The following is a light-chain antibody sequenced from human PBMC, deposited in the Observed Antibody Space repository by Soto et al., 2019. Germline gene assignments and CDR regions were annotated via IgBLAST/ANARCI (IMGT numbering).Light chain of an antibody. CDR2: DTS. CDR1: QGISDS. J-gene: IGKJ4*02. Sequence: EVVMTQSPATLSLSPGEGATLSCRASQGISDSLAWYQHKPGQTPRLLIYDTSSRATGVPARFSGSRSGTEFTLTISSLQSEDFAVYYCQRYNNWPLTFGRGTKVDIK. CDR3: QRYNNWPLT. V-gene: IGKV3-15*01.